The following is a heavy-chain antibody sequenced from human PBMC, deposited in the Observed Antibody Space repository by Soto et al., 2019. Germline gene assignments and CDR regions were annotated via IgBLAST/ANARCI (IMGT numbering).Heavy chain of an antibody. CDR2: ISSSSSYL. CDR3: ANWVQKDSTIQS. CDR1: GFTLSSYS. D-gene: IGHD2-2*01. V-gene: IGHV3-21*01. J-gene: IGHJ4*02. Sequence: EVQLVESGGGLVKPGGSLRLSCAASGFTLSSYSMNWVRQAPGKGLEWVSYISSSSSYLYYADSVKGRFTISRDNAKNSLNQQMNTLRAQQTDVYYCANWVQKDSTIQSWVQGALVTVSS.